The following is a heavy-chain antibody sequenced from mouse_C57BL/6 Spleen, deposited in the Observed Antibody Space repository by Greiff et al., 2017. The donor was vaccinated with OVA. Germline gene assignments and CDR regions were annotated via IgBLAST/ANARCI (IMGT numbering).Heavy chain of an antibody. V-gene: IGHV7-3*01. CDR2: IRNKANGYTT. CDR1: GFTFTDYY. CDR3: ARNGAVVDWYFDV. D-gene: IGHD1-1*01. Sequence: LVESGGGLVQPGGSLSLSCAASGFTFTDYYMSWVRQPPGKALEWLGFIRNKANGYTTEYSASVKGRFTISRDNSQSILYLQMNALRAEDSATYYCARNGAVVDWYFDVWGTGTTVTVSS. J-gene: IGHJ1*03.